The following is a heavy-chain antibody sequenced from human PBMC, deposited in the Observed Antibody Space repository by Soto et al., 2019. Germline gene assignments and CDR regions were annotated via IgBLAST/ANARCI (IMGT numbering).Heavy chain of an antibody. D-gene: IGHD5-18*01. J-gene: IGHJ3*02. CDR1: GGTFSSYA. CDR3: AFTGYSYGYGAFDI. V-gene: IGHV1-69*13. Sequence: SVKVSCKASGGTFSSYAISWVRQAPGQGLEWMGGIIPIFGTANYAQKFQGRVTITADESTSTAYMELSSLRSEDTAVYYCAFTGYSYGYGAFDIWGQGTMVTVSS. CDR2: IIPIFGTA.